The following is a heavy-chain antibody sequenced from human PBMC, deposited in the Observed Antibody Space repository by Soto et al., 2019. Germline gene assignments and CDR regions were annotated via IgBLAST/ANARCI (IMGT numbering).Heavy chain of an antibody. Sequence: RASVKVSCKASGGTFSSYAISWVRQAPGQGLEWMGGIIPIFGTANYAQKFQGRVTITADESTSTAYMELSSLRSEDTAVYYCARSGGKTASTRLAPDVWGQGTTVTVSS. V-gene: IGHV1-69*13. CDR2: IIPIFGTA. CDR1: GGTFSSYA. D-gene: IGHD3-16*01. CDR3: ARSGGKTASTRLAPDV. J-gene: IGHJ6*02.